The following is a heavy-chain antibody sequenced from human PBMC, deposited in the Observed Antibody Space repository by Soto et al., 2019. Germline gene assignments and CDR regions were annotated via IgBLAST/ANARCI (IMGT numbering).Heavy chain of an antibody. D-gene: IGHD1-1*01. CDR2: IYYSGTT. V-gene: IGHV4-39*01. CDR3: ARSGNWYLDY. J-gene: IGHJ4*02. CDR1: GGSISSSRHD. Sequence: PSETLSLTCTVSGGSISSSRHDWGWIRQPPGKGLEWIGSIYYSGTTYYNPSLKSRVTISLDTSKNQFALKLSSVTAADTAVYYCARSGNWYLDYWGQGTLVT.